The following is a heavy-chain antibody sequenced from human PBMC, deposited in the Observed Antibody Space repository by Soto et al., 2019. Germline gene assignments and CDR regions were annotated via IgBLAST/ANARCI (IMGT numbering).Heavy chain of an antibody. CDR3: AKDRRLVHYYGMDV. V-gene: IGHV3-30*18. D-gene: IGHD6-19*01. J-gene: IGHJ6*02. Sequence: QVQLVESGGGVVQPGRSLRLSCAASGFTFSSYGMHWVRQAPGKGLEWVAVISYDGSNKNYADSVKGRFTISRDNSKNTLYLQMNSLRAEDTAVYYCAKDRRLVHYYGMDVWGQGTTVTVSS. CDR2: ISYDGSNK. CDR1: GFTFSSYG.